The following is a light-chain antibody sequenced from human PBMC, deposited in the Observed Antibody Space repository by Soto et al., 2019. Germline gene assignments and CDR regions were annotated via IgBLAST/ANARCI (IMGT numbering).Light chain of an antibody. CDR2: GAS. Sequence: EMVMTQSPATVSVSPGERTTLSCRASQSVSINLAWYQQKPGLAPRLLIYGASTRATGIPARFSGSGSGTDFTLTISSLQSEDFAVYYCQQYNNSPLTFGGGTKVEIK. V-gene: IGKV3-15*01. CDR1: QSVSIN. CDR3: QQYNNSPLT. J-gene: IGKJ4*01.